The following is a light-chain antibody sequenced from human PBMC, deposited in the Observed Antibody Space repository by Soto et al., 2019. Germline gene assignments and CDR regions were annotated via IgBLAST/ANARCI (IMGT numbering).Light chain of an antibody. CDR2: GAS. CDR3: QQYKNWPWT. CDR1: QSVSSN. V-gene: IGKV3-15*01. Sequence: EIVMTQSPATLSVSPGERVTLSCRASQSVSSNFAWHQQKPGQDPRLLIYGASTRATSIPARFSGSGSGTEFTLTISSLQSEDFAVYYCQQYKNWPWTFGQGTKVEIK. J-gene: IGKJ1*01.